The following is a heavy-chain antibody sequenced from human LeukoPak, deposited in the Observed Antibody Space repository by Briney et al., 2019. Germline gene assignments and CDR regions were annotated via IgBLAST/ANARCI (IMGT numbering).Heavy chain of an antibody. CDR3: ARGPGGSSSSDFDY. Sequence: SETLSLTCTVSGGSISSSSYYWGWIRQPPGKGLEWIGSIYYSGSTYYNPSLKSRVTISVDTPKNQFSLKLSPVTAADTAVYYCARGPGGSSSSDFDYWGQGTLVTVSS. D-gene: IGHD6-6*01. CDR1: GGSISSSSYY. J-gene: IGHJ4*02. V-gene: IGHV4-39*07. CDR2: IYYSGST.